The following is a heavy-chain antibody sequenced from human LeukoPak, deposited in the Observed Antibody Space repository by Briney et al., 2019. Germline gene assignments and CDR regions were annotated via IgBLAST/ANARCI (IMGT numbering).Heavy chain of an antibody. CDR1: GYTFTGYY. Sequence: ASVKVSCKASGYTFTGYYMHWVRQAPGQGLEWMGWINPNSGGTNYAQKFQGRVTMTRDTSISTAYMELSRLRSDDTAVYYCARDSYSSSWYDFYYYYMDVWGKGTTVTVSS. CDR3: ARDSYSSSWYDFYYYYMDV. J-gene: IGHJ6*03. CDR2: INPNSGGT. D-gene: IGHD6-13*01. V-gene: IGHV1-2*02.